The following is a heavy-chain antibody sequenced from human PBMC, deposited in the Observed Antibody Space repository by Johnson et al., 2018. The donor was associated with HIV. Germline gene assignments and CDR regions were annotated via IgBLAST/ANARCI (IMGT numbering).Heavy chain of an antibody. J-gene: IGHJ3*02. CDR3: ARDKAVNVLIVVGNTAFDI. V-gene: IGHV3-30-3*01. CDR1: GFTFSSYA. D-gene: IGHD2-15*01. Sequence: QVQLVESGGGVVQPGRSLRLSCAASGFTFSSYAMHWVRQAPGKGLEWVAVISYDGSNKYYADSVKGRFTISRDNSTNTLYLQINSLRAENTAVYYCARDKAVNVLIVVGNTAFDIWGQGTMVTVSS. CDR2: ISYDGSNK.